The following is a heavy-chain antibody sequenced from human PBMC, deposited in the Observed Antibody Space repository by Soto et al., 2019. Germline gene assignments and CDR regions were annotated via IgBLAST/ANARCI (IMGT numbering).Heavy chain of an antibody. CDR2: IIPILGIA. CDR3: ARGNGQQLYY. Sequence: QVQLVQSGAEVKKPGSSVKVSCKASGGTFSSYTISWVRQAPGQGLEWMGRIIPILGIANYAQKFQGRVTSTEDKSTSTAYMELSSLRSEDTAVYYCARGNGQQLYYWGQGTLVTVSS. D-gene: IGHD6-13*01. CDR1: GGTFSSYT. J-gene: IGHJ4*02. V-gene: IGHV1-69*02.